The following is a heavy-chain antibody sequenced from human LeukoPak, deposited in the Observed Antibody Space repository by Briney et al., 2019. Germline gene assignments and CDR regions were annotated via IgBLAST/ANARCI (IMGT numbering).Heavy chain of an antibody. CDR2: INWNGGST. CDR3: ARTGGEGYFDY. D-gene: IGHD2-21*01. CDR1: GFTFSNYA. J-gene: IGHJ4*02. V-gene: IGHV3-20*04. Sequence: GGSLRLSCAASGFTFSNYAMSWVRQAPGKGLEWVSGINWNGGSTGYADSVKGRFTISRDNAENSLYLQMNSLRAEDTALYYCARTGGEGYFDYWGQGTLVTVSS.